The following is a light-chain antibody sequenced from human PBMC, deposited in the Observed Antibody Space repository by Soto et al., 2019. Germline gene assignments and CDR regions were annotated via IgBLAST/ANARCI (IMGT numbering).Light chain of an antibody. J-gene: IGKJ5*01. V-gene: IGKV3-20*01. CDR2: GAS. CDR1: QSVSGSH. Sequence: EIVLTQSPGTLSLSPGERATLSCRASQSVSGSHLAWYHQKPGQSPRLLIYGASSRATGIPDRFSGSGSGTDFTLIISRLEPEDLAVYYCHQYASLPLTFGQGTRLEIK. CDR3: HQYASLPLT.